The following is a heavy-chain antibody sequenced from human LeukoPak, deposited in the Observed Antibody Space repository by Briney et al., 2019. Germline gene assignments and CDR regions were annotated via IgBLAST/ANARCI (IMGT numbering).Heavy chain of an antibody. V-gene: IGHV4-39*07. CDR3: ARPREQWLGNDAFDI. D-gene: IGHD6-19*01. J-gene: IGHJ3*02. CDR1: GGSISSSSYY. CDR2: IYYSGST. Sequence: PSETLSLTCTVSGGSISSSSYYWGWIRQPPGKGLEWIGSIYYSGSTYYNPSLKSRVTISVDTSKNQFSLRPSSVTAADSAVYYCARPREQWLGNDAFDIWGLGTMVTVSS.